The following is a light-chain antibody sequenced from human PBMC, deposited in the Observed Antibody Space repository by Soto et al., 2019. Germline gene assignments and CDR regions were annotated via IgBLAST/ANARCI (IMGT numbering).Light chain of an antibody. CDR2: DTA. CDR1: QSVGSY. Sequence: EIVLTQSPATLSLSPGERATLSCRASQSVGSYLAWFQQTPGHAPRLLIYDTANRATGIPARFSGSGSGTEFTLTISSLQSEDFALYFCQQYNNWPPYTFGQGTKVDI. J-gene: IGKJ2*01. CDR3: QQYNNWPPYT. V-gene: IGKV3-11*01.